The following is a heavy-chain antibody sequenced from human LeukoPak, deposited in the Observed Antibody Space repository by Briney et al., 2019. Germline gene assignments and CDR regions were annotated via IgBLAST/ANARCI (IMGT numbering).Heavy chain of an antibody. J-gene: IGHJ1*01. D-gene: IGHD6-19*01. CDR1: GYTFTGYY. CDR2: INPNSGGT. Sequence: ASVKVSCKASGYTFTGYYMHWVRQAPGQGLEWMGWINPNSGGTNYAQKFQGRVTMTRDTSISTAYMELSRLRSDDTAVYYCARAGSRIAVAGYSQDFQHWGQGILVTVSS. CDR3: ARAGSRIAVAGYSQDFQH. V-gene: IGHV1-2*02.